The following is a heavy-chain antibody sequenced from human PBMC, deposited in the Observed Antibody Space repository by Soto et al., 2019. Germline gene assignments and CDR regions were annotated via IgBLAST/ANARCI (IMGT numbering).Heavy chain of an antibody. CDR1: GFPFSSYA. J-gene: IGHJ6*02. Sequence: GGSLRLSCAASGFPFSSYAMHWVRQAPGKGLEWVAVISYDGSNKYYADSVKGRFTISRDNSKNTLYLQMNSLRAEDTAVYYCASVGAGKQQLVPPDVWGQGTTVTVSS. V-gene: IGHV3-30-3*01. CDR3: ASVGAGKQQLVPPDV. D-gene: IGHD6-13*01. CDR2: ISYDGSNK.